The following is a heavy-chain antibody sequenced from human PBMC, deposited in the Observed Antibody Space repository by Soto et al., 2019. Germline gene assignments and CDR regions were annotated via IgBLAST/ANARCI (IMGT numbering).Heavy chain of an antibody. CDR3: ARGGRSGSSGYYNPSFDY. CDR1: GFRFSDYG. CDR2: ISFDGNNK. D-gene: IGHD3-22*01. Sequence: VQLVQTGGGAVLPGRSLSLSCAASGFRFSDYGMHWVRQAPGKGLAWVAVISFDGNNKYYADSVKGRFTISRDSSKNTLYLQMEGLRVEDTAVYYCARGGRSGSSGYYNPSFDYWGQGTLVSVSS. V-gene: IGHV3-30*03. J-gene: IGHJ4*02.